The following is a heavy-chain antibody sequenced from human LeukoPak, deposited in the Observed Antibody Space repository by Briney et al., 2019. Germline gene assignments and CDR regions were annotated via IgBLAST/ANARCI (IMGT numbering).Heavy chain of an antibody. CDR1: GYTFIAKY. CDR3: AITSWATLNAFDI. J-gene: IGHJ3*02. V-gene: IGHV1-2*02. Sequence: ASVKVSCKASGYTFIAKYMHWVRQAPGQGLEWMAWINPNSGGTNYAPEFQGRVIMTRDTSISTAYMEMRRLRSDDTAVYYCAITSWATLNAFDIWGQGTVVTVSP. D-gene: IGHD5-12*01. CDR2: INPNSGGT.